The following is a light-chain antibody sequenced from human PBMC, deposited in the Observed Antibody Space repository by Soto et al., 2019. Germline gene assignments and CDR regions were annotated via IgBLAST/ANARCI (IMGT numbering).Light chain of an antibody. Sequence: EIVLTQSPGTLSLSPGERATLSCRASQSVSSSYLAWYQQKPGQAPRLLIYGASNRATGIPDRFSGSGSGTDFTLTISRLEPEDPAMYYCQQYGYSFWTFGQGTKVDIK. J-gene: IGKJ1*01. CDR2: GAS. V-gene: IGKV3-20*01. CDR1: QSVSSSY. CDR3: QQYGYSFWT.